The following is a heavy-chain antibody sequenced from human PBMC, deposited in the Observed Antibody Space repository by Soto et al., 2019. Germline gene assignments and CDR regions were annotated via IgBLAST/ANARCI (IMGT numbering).Heavy chain of an antibody. D-gene: IGHD2-2*01. CDR2: IIPILGTA. Sequence: QVQLVQSGAEVKKPGSSVKVSCKASGGTFSSYAISWVRQAPGQGLEWMGGIIPILGTANYAQKFQGRVTMTTEESTXTAYMEPSSLRSEVTAVYSCARHVPAAGYYYGMDVWGQGTTVTVSS. V-gene: IGHV1-69*05. J-gene: IGHJ6*02. CDR3: ARHVPAAGYYYGMDV. CDR1: GGTFSSYA.